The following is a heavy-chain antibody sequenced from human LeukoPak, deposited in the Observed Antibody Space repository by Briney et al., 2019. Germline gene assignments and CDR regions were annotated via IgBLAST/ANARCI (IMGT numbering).Heavy chain of an antibody. J-gene: IGHJ4*02. CDR1: GFSLSTSGVG. D-gene: IGHD5-12*01. CDR2: IYWDDDM. CDR3: AHRARGYRFDS. Sequence: SGPTLVKPTQTLTLTCTFSGFSLSTSGVGLAWIRQPPGKALEWLALIYWDDDMRYSPSLKTRPTITKDTSKNQVVLTMTDMDPVDTATYFCAHRARGYRFDSWGQGTLVTVSS. V-gene: IGHV2-5*02.